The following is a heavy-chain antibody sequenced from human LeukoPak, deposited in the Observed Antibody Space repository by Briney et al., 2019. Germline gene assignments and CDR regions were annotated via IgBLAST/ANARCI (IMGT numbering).Heavy chain of an antibody. CDR2: IYSSGST. CDR3: ARLEYSSAHFGY. V-gene: IGHV4-59*01. CDR1: GGSISSYY. Sequence: PSETLSLTCTVSGGSISSYYWSWIRQPPGKGLEWIENIYSSGSTNYNPSLKSRVTISADTSKNQFSLKLSSVTAADTAVYYCARLEYSSAHFGYWGQGTLVTVSS. D-gene: IGHD6-6*01. J-gene: IGHJ4*02.